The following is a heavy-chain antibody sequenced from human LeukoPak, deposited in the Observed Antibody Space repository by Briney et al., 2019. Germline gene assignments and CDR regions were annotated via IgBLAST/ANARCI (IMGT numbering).Heavy chain of an antibody. Sequence: GGSLRLSCAASGFSFSNYGMHWVRQAPGKGLEWVAYIRYDGSQKYYGDSVKGRFTISRDDSKNTVYLQMNSLRDEDTAVYYCARDLLSLPHKYFDSWGQGTLVTVSS. D-gene: IGHD3-16*01. V-gene: IGHV3-30*02. CDR3: ARDLLSLPHKYFDS. CDR2: IRYDGSQK. CDR1: GFSFSNYG. J-gene: IGHJ4*02.